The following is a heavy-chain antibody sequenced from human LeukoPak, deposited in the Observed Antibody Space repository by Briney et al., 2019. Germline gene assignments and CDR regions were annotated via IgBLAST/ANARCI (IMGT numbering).Heavy chain of an antibody. CDR2: ISSSSSYI. Sequence: GGSLRLSCAASGFTFSSYSMNWVRQAPGEGLEWVSSISSSSSYIYYADSVKGRFTISRDNAKNSLYLQMNSLRAEDTAVYYCARDLETVFGVATMRYFDYWGQGTLVTVSS. J-gene: IGHJ4*02. CDR1: GFTFSSYS. V-gene: IGHV3-21*01. CDR3: ARDLETVFGVATMRYFDY. D-gene: IGHD3-3*01.